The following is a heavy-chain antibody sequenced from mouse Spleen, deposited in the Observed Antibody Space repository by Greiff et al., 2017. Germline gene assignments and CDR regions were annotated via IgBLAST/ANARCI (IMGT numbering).Heavy chain of an antibody. V-gene: IGHV1-66*01. CDR1: GYSFTSYY. CDR3: AYDYDGLFDY. D-gene: IGHD2-4*01. Sequence: QVHVKQSGPELVKPGASVKISCKASGYSFTSYYIHWVKQRPGQGLEWIGWIYPGSGNTKYNEKFKGKATLTADTSSSTAYMQLSSLTSEDSAVYYCAYDYDGLFDYWGQGTTLTVSS. J-gene: IGHJ2*01. CDR2: IYPGSGNT.